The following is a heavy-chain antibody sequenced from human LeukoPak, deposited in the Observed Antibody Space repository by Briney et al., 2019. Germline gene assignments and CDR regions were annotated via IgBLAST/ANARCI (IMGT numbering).Heavy chain of an antibody. Sequence: SETLSLTCAVYGGSFSGYYWSWIRQPPGKGLEGIGEINHSGSTNYNPSLKSRVTISGDTSKNQFSLKLSSVTAADTVVYFCARVGYSYVINDWSRTGLGAYPTKYYYHMDVWGKGTTVTVSS. D-gene: IGHD5-18*01. CDR3: ARVGYSYVINDWSRTGLGAYPTKYYYHMDV. J-gene: IGHJ6*03. CDR1: GGSFSGYY. CDR2: INHSGST. V-gene: IGHV4-34*01.